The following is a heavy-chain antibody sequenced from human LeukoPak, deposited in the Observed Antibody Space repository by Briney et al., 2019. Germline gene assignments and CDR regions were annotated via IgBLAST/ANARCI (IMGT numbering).Heavy chain of an antibody. CDR3: VALIRGLGY. Sequence: GVSLRLSCAASGFTFSDHYMDWVRQAPGKGLDWIGRSRNRAHSYSTEYAASVKGRFTVSRADSENSLYLQMNSLKTDDTAVYYCVALIRGLGYWGQGTLVTVSS. V-gene: IGHV3-72*01. J-gene: IGHJ4*02. CDR2: SRNRAHSYST. D-gene: IGHD3-10*01. CDR1: GFTFSDHY.